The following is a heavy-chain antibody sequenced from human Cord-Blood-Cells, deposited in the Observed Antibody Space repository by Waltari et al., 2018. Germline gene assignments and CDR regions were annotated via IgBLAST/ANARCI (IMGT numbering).Heavy chain of an antibody. V-gene: IGHV4-39*01. D-gene: IGHD6-13*01. J-gene: IGHJ4*02. CDR3: ARTPTEYSSSWYFDY. CDR1: GGSISSRSYY. CDR2: IYYSGST. Sequence: QLQLQESGPGLVKPSETLSLTCTVSGGSISSRSYYWGWFRQPPGKGLEWIGSIYYSGSTYYNPSLKSRVTISVDTSKNQFSLKLSSVTAADTAVYYCARTPTEYSSSWYFDYWGQGTLVTVSS.